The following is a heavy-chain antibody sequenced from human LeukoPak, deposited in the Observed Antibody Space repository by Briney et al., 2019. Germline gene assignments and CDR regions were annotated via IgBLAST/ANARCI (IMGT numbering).Heavy chain of an antibody. Sequence: ASVKVSCKASGYTFSSFGISWVRQAPGQGLGWMGWISAYNGYTNYAPDFQGRVTMTTDTSASTAYMELRSLRSDDTAVYYCARDPSGDTSEFDFWGQGTLVTVSS. V-gene: IGHV1-18*01. D-gene: IGHD3-22*01. CDR1: GYTFSSFG. J-gene: IGHJ4*02. CDR3: ARDPSGDTSEFDF. CDR2: ISAYNGYT.